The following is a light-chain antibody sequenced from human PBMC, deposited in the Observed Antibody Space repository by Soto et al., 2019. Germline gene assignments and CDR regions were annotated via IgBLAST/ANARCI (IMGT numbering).Light chain of an antibody. J-gene: IGKJ5*01. V-gene: IGKV3-11*01. Sequence: EIGLTQSPATLSLSPGERATLSCRASQSVSSYLACYQHKPGQAPMLLIYDASNRATGIPARFSGSWSGTEFTLTISSLQSEDFAVYYCQQYNNWPPITFGQGTRLEIK. CDR1: QSVSSY. CDR3: QQYNNWPPIT. CDR2: DAS.